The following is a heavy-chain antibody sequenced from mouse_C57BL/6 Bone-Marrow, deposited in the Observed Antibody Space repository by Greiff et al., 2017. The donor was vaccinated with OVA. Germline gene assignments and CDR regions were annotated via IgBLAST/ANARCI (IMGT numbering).Heavy chain of an antibody. CDR2: INPGSGGT. CDR3: ARSGVYDDYDSY. Sequence: LQESGAELVRPGTSVKVSCKASGYAFTNYLIEWVKQRPGQGLEWIGVINPGSGGTNYNEKFKGKATLTADKSSSTAYMQRSSLTSEDSAVFYCARSGVYDDYDSYWGQGTTLTASS. J-gene: IGHJ2*01. CDR1: GYAFTNYL. V-gene: IGHV1-54*01. D-gene: IGHD2-4*01.